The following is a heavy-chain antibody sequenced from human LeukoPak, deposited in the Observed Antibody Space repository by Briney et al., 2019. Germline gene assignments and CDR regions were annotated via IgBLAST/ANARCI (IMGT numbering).Heavy chain of an antibody. CDR3: AIVGCSSTSCYHWFDP. J-gene: IGHJ5*02. CDR2: INSDGGST. CDR1: GFTFSSYW. Sequence: PGGSLRLSCAASGFTFSSYWMYWVRQAPGKGLVWVSRINSDGGSTRYADSVKGRVTISRDNAKNTLYLQMNSLRAEDTAVYYCAIVGCSSTSCYHWFDPRGQGTLVTDSS. D-gene: IGHD2-2*01. V-gene: IGHV3-74*01.